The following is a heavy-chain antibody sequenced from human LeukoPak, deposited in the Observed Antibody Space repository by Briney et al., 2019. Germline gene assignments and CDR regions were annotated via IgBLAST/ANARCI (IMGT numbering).Heavy chain of an antibody. CDR3: AAVDNRVGFDC. Sequence: GGSLRLSCAASGFTFSDLGMHWVRQAPGKGLEWVAFIRYDGSTRSYADSVKGRFTISRDNSKNTLYLQMSGLRVDDTALYYYAAVDNRVGFDCWGQGTLVTVSS. D-gene: IGHD1-14*01. CDR1: GFTFSDLG. J-gene: IGHJ4*02. CDR2: IRYDGSTR. V-gene: IGHV3-30*02.